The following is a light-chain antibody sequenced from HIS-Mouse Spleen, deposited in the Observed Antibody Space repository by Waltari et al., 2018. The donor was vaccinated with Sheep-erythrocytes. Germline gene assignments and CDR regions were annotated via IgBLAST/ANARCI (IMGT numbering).Light chain of an antibody. Sequence: QSALPQPASVSGSPGQSLTISCTGTGATEGSSSLVPWYHQHPGKAPKPMIYVGSKRPSGVSNSCSCSKSGNTASMTISGRQAEEEADNYCCSYAGGSTWVFGGQNKLSVL. J-gene: IGLJ3*02. V-gene: IGLV2-23*01. CDR1: GATEGSSSL. CDR3: CSYAGGSTWV. CDR2: VGS.